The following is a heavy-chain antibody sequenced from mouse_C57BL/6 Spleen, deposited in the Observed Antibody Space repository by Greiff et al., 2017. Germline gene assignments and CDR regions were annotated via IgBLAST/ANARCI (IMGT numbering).Heavy chain of an antibody. CDR3: ASLYDGYYVWYFDV. CDR2: IRNKANGYTT. CDR1: GFTFTDYY. Sequence: EVQGVESGGGLVQPGGSLSLSCAASGFTFTDYYMSWVRQPPGKALEWLGFIRNKANGYTTEYSASVKGRFTISRDNSQSILYLQMNALRAEDSATYYCASLYDGYYVWYFDVWGTGTTVTVSS. V-gene: IGHV7-3*01. D-gene: IGHD2-3*01. J-gene: IGHJ1*03.